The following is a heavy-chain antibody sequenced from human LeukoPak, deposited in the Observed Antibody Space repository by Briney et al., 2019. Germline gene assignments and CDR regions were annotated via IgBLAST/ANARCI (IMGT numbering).Heavy chain of an antibody. CDR2: IKEDGSEK. J-gene: IGHJ4*02. V-gene: IGHV3-7*03. CDR1: GFTFSSSW. Sequence: PGGSLRLSCEASGFTFSSSWMTWVRQAPGKGLEWVANIKEDGSEKYYEDSVKGRFTISRDNGKNSLYLQMNSLRAEDTAVYYCARDRRAHGYWGQGALVTVSS. CDR3: ARDRRAHGY.